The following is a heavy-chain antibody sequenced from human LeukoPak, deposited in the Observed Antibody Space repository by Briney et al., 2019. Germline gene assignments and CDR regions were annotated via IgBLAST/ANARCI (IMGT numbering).Heavy chain of an antibody. V-gene: IGHV3-64*01. CDR1: GFTFSTYA. J-gene: IGHJ4*02. D-gene: IGHD6-19*01. CDR3: TRASGYTSGWPFDY. CDR2: ISSNGNST. Sequence: PGGSLRLSCAASGFTFSTYAMHWVRQAPGKRLEYVSAISSNGNSTYYANSVKGRFTISRDNSKNTLYLQMGSLRAEDMAVYYCTRASGYTSGWPFDYWGQGTLVTVSS.